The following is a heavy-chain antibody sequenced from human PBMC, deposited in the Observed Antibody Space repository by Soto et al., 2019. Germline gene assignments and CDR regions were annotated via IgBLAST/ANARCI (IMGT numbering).Heavy chain of an antibody. D-gene: IGHD2-21*02. J-gene: IGHJ4*02. Sequence: SETLSLTCTVSGGSVSSSSYYWSCIRQPPGKGLEWIGYIYYSGSTNYNPSLKSRVTISVDTSKNQFSLELSSVTAADTAVYYCASASEKLLTQPKFGSSGQGILVTVS. CDR1: GGSVSSSSYY. V-gene: IGHV4-61*01. CDR2: IYYSGST. CDR3: ASASEKLLTQPKFGS.